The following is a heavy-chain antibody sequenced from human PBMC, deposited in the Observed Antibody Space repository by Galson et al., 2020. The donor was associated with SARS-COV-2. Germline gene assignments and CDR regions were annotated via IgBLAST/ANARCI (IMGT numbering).Heavy chain of an antibody. CDR3: ARPRSGSYSYYFDY. CDR2: ISYDGSNK. Sequence: GGSLRLSCAASGFTFSSYAMHWVRQAPGQGLEWVAVISYDGSNKYYADSVTGRFTISRDNSKNTLYLQMNSLRAEDTAVYYCARPRSGSYSYYFDYWGQGTLVTVSS. V-gene: IGHV3-30*04. CDR1: GFTFSSYA. J-gene: IGHJ4*02. D-gene: IGHD1-26*01.